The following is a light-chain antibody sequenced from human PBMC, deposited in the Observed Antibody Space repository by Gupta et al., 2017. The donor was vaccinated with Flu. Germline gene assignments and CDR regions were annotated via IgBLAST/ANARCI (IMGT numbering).Light chain of an antibody. CDR2: DAS. CDR3: QQRSTWPRT. Sequence: ETVLPQSPATLSLSPGERATLSCRASQSVSTSIAWYQQKPGQAPRALFYDASTRATGIPARFSGSGSGTDFTLTISSLEPEDFAVYYCQQRSTWPRTCGPGTRVEIK. CDR1: QSVSTS. J-gene: IGKJ1*01. V-gene: IGKV3-11*01.